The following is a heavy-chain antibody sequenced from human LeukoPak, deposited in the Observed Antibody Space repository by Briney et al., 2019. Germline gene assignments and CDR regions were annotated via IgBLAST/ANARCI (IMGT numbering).Heavy chain of an antibody. V-gene: IGHV1-69*13. J-gene: IGHJ4*02. CDR3: ARALRGSDYFDY. CDR2: IIPIFGTA. CDR1: GSTFSSYA. D-gene: IGHD2-15*01. Sequence: SVKVSCKASGSTFSSYAISWVRQAPGQGLEWMGGIIPIFGTANYAQKSQGRVTITADESTSTAYMELSSLRSEDTAVYYCARALRGSDYFDYWGQGTLVTVSS.